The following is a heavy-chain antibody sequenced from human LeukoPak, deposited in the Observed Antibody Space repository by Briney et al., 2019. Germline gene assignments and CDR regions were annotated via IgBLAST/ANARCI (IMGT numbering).Heavy chain of an antibody. Sequence: GESLKISCKGSGYSFNTYWVSWVRQMPGKGLEWMGIIYPGDSDIRYSPSFQGQVTISADRSINTAYLQWSSLKASDTAMYYCARNLTTVMTRDPFDIWGQGTMVIVSS. D-gene: IGHD4-23*01. CDR3: ARNLTTVMTRDPFDI. CDR2: IYPGDSDI. CDR1: GYSFNTYW. V-gene: IGHV5-51*01. J-gene: IGHJ3*02.